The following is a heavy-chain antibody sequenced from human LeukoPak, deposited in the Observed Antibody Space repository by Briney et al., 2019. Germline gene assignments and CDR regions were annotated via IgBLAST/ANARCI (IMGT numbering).Heavy chain of an antibody. V-gene: IGHV3-11*01. J-gene: IGHJ6*03. CDR2: ISSSGTTI. CDR1: GFTFSDYY. D-gene: IGHD3-9*01. CDR3: ARDGVLRYFDYYYYMDV. Sequence: KPGGSLRLSCAASGFTFSDYYMSWIRQAPGKGLEWVSYISSSGTTIYNADSVKGRFTISRDNAKNSLFLQMNSLRAEDTAVYYCARDGVLRYFDYYYYMDVWGKGTTVTISS.